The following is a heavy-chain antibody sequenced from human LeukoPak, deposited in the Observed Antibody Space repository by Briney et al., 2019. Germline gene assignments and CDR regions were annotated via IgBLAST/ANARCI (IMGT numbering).Heavy chain of an antibody. D-gene: IGHD5-18*01. CDR1: GFTVSSNY. J-gene: IGHJ6*02. CDR3: AREGGDLLGETAPRDYYYYGMDV. CDR2: IYSGGST. V-gene: IGHV3-66*01. Sequence: GGSLRLSCAASGFTVSSNYMSWVRQAPGKGLEWVSVIYSGGSTYYADSVKGRFTISRDNSKNTLYLQMNSLRAEDTAVYYCAREGGDLLGETAPRDYYYYGMDVWGQGTTVTDSS.